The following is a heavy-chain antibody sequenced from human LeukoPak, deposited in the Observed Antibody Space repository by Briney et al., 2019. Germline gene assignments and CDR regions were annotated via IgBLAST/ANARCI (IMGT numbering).Heavy chain of an antibody. J-gene: IGHJ4*02. V-gene: IGHV3-30-3*01. Sequence: GGSLRLSCAASGFTFSSYAMHWVRQAPGKGLEWVAVISYDGSNKYYADSVKGRFTISRDNAKNSLYLQMNSLRAEDTAVYYCARDGDYDLGSGYDYWGQGTLVTVSS. CDR2: ISYDGSNK. CDR1: GFTFSSYA. CDR3: ARDGDYDLGSGYDY. D-gene: IGHD3-3*01.